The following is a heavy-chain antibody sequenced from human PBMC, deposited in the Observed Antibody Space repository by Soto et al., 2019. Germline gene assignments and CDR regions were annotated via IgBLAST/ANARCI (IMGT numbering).Heavy chain of an antibody. CDR1: GDSVSSTSAA. J-gene: IGHJ4*02. CDR2: TYYRSKWYS. Sequence: QPLSLTCATSGDSVSSTSAACSLIRQSPSRGLEWLGRTYYRSKWYSDYAVSVKSRITINPDTSKNQFSLQLNSVTPEDTAVYYCARGSYYSGWVWGQGTLVTVSS. D-gene: IGHD6-19*01. CDR3: ARGSYYSGWV. V-gene: IGHV6-1*01.